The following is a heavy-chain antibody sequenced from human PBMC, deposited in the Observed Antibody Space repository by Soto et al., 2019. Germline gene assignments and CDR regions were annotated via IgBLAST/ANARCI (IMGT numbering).Heavy chain of an antibody. D-gene: IGHD5-12*01. Sequence: PSETLSLTCTVSGGSISSGGYYWSWIRQHPGKGLAWIGYIHYSGRTYYNPSLKSRVTISVDTSKNQFSLKLSSVTAEDTAVYYCARVGGGEATINFDYWGQGTLVTVSS. J-gene: IGHJ4*02. CDR1: GGSISSGGYY. V-gene: IGHV4-31*03. CDR3: ARVGGGEATINFDY. CDR2: IHYSGRT.